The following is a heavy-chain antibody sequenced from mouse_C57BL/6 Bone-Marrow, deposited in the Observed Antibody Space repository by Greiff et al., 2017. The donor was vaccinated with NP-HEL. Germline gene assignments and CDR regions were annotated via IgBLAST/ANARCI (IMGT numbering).Heavy chain of an antibody. J-gene: IGHJ1*03. Sequence: QVQLQQPGPELVKPGASVKISCKASGYSFTSYYIHWVKQRPGQGLEWIGWIYPGSGNTKYNEKFKGKATLTADTSSSTAYMQLSSLTSEDSAVYYCARSDYGSSYGYWYFDVWGTGTTVTVSS. CDR1: GYSFTSYY. CDR2: IYPGSGNT. V-gene: IGHV1-66*01. D-gene: IGHD1-1*01. CDR3: ARSDYGSSYGYWYFDV.